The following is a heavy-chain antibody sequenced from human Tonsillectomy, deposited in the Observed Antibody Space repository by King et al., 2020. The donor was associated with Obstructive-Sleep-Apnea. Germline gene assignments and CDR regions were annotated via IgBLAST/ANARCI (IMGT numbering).Heavy chain of an antibody. V-gene: IGHV4-30-4*01. CDR2: IYYSGST. D-gene: IGHD3-22*01. J-gene: IGHJ4*02. CDR1: GGSISSGDYY. CDR3: ARANVDITMIVVVTAFDY. Sequence: VQLQESGPGLVKPSQTLSLTCTVSGGSISSGDYYWSWIRQPPGKGLEWIGYIYYSGSTYYNQSLNSRVTISVEPSKNQFSLKMSSVTAADTAVYYCARANVDITMIVVVTAFDYWGQGTLVTVSS.